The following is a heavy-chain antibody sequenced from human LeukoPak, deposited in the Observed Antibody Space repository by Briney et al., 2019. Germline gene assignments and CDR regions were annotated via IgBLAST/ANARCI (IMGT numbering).Heavy chain of an antibody. CDR2: IYYSGST. CDR1: GGSISSYY. Sequence: SETLSLTCTVSGGSISSYYWSWIRQPPGKGLEWIGYIYYSGSTNYNPSLKSRVTISVDTSKNQFSLKLSSVTAADTAVYYCARVIAARGGFNYYYYMDVWGKGTTVTVSS. V-gene: IGHV4-59*01. D-gene: IGHD6-6*01. J-gene: IGHJ6*03. CDR3: ARVIAARGGFNYYYYMDV.